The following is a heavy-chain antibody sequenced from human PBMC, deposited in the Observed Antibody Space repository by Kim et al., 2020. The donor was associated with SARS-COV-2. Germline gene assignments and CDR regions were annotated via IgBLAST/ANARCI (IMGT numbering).Heavy chain of an antibody. CDR2: GST. Sequence: GSTYYADSVKGRFTISRDNSKNTLYLQMNSLRAEDTAVYYCARESYGMDVWGQGTTVTVSS. CDR3: ARESYGMDV. J-gene: IGHJ6*02. V-gene: IGHV3-66*01.